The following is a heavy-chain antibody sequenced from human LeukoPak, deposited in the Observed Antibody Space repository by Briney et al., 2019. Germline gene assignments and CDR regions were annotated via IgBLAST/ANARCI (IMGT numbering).Heavy chain of an antibody. V-gene: IGHV3-69-1*01. Sequence: GGSLRLSCAASGFTFNNAWMNWVRQAPGKGLEWVSSTVSRGTTQYADSVKGRFTVPRGTSKNTLYLQMNSLRADDTAVYYCAKCSTSAYTTGWCNWIDPWGQGTLVTVSS. CDR3: AKCSTSAYTTGWCNWIDP. CDR1: GFTFNNAW. D-gene: IGHD6-19*01. J-gene: IGHJ5*02. CDR2: TVSRGTT.